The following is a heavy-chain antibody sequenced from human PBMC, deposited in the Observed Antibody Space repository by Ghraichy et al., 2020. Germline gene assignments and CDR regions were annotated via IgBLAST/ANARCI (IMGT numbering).Heavy chain of an antibody. Sequence: GGSLRLSCAASGFTFSSSAMYWVRQASGKGLEWVGRIRIKANSYATAYAASVKGRFTISRDDSKNTAYLQMNSLKTEDTAVYYCTRGWVEVTASFAFDIWGQGTMVTVSS. V-gene: IGHV3-73*01. D-gene: IGHD2-21*02. CDR3: TRGWVEVTASFAFDI. CDR1: GFTFSSSA. J-gene: IGHJ3*02. CDR2: IRIKANSYAT.